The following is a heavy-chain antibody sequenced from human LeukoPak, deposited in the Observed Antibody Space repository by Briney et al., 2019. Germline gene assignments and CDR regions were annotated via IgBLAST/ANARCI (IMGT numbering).Heavy chain of an antibody. CDR2: IYPGDSDT. D-gene: IGHD3-22*01. J-gene: IGHJ3*02. CDR3: ARGLDSSGYLDAFDI. CDR1: GYSFTSYW. Sequence: PGESLKISCEGSGYSFTSYWIGWVRQMPGKGLEWMGIIYPGDSDTRYSPSFQGQVTISADKSISTAYLQWSSLKASDTAMYYCARGLDSSGYLDAFDIWGQGTMVTVSS. V-gene: IGHV5-51*01.